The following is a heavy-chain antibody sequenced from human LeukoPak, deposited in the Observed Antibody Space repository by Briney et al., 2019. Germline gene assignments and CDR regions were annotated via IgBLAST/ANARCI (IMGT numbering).Heavy chain of an antibody. V-gene: IGHV3-23*01. Sequence: GSLRLSCAASGFTFSSYAMSWVRQAPGKGLEWVSAISGSGGSTYYADSVKGRFTISRDNSKNTLYLQMNSLRAEDTAVYYCAKDFSAYGSGMTHSDYWGQGTLVTVSS. D-gene: IGHD3-10*01. J-gene: IGHJ4*02. CDR1: GFTFSSYA. CDR2: ISGSGGST. CDR3: AKDFSAYGSGMTHSDY.